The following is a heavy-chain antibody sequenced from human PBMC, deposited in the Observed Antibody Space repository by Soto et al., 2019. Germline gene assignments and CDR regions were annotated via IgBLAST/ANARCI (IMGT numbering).Heavy chain of an antibody. D-gene: IGHD2-8*02. Sequence: EVQLVESGGGLVQPGGSLRLSCAASGFTFSSYWMHWVRQAPGKGLVWVSRINSDGTSTTYADSVKGRFTISRDNAKNTLYLQMNSLRAEDTAVYYCVRTSLVVARATREDYWRQGTLVTVSS. CDR3: VRTSLVVARATREDY. V-gene: IGHV3-74*01. CDR2: INSDGTST. CDR1: GFTFSSYW. J-gene: IGHJ4*02.